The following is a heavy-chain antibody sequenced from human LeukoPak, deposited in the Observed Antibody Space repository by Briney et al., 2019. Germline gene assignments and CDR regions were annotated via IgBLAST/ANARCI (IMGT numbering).Heavy chain of an antibody. J-gene: IGHJ4*02. D-gene: IGHD5-12*01. V-gene: IGHV3-33*01. CDR2: IWYDGNNK. CDR3: ARMGGYSGYDVDY. CDR1: GFTFSSYG. Sequence: GGSLRLSCAASGFTFSSYGMHWVRQAPGKGLEWVATIWYDGNNKYYADSVKGRFTISRDNSKNTLYVQMNSLRAEDTAVYYCARMGGYSGYDVDYWGQGTLVTVSS.